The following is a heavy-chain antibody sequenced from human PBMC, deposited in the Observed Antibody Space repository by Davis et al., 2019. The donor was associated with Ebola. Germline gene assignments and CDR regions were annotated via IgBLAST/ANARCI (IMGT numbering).Heavy chain of an antibody. J-gene: IGHJ6*03. CDR1: GYSFTSYW. V-gene: IGHV5-10-1*01. Sequence: GESLKISCKGSGYSFTSYWISWVRQMPGKGLEWMGRIDPSDSYTNYSPSFQGHVTISADKSISTAYLQWSSLKASDTAMYYCARNSDSNYQEHYYMDVWGKGTTVTVSS. CDR2: IDPSDSYT. D-gene: IGHD4-11*01. CDR3: ARNSDSNYQEHYYMDV.